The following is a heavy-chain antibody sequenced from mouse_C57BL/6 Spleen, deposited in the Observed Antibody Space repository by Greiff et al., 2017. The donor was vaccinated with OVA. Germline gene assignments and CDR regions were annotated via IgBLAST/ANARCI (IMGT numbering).Heavy chain of an antibody. CDR2: IRLKSDNYAT. J-gene: IGHJ3*01. D-gene: IGHD2-5*01. CDR3: TEDYSNYPFAY. CDR1: GFTFSNYW. Sequence: EVQGVESGGGLVQPGGSMKLSCVASGFTFSNYWMNWVRQSPEKGLEWVAQIRLKSDNYATHYAESVKGRFTISRDDSKSSVYLQMNNLRAEDTGIYYCTEDYSNYPFAYWGQGTLVTVSA. V-gene: IGHV6-3*01.